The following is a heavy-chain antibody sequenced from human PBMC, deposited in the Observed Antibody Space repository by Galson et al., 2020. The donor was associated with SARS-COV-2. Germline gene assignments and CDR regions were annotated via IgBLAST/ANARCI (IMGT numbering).Heavy chain of an antibody. CDR3: AHFLGVFYYFDY. V-gene: IGHV2-5*02. D-gene: IGHD2-8*02. CDR1: GFLLSTSGVG. CDR2: IYWDDDK. J-gene: IGHJ4*02. Sequence: SGPTLVKPTQTLTLTCTFSGFLLSTSGVGVGWIRQPPGKALEWLALIYWDDDKRYSPSLKSRLTITKDTSKNQVVLTMTNMDPVDTATYYCAHFLGVFYYFDYWGQGTLVTVSS.